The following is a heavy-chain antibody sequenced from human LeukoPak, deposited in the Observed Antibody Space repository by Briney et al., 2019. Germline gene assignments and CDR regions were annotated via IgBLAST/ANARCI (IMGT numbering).Heavy chain of an antibody. CDR1: GFTFSSYS. CDR3: ARDIVSGSYYNYYYHGMDV. V-gene: IGHV3-21*01. D-gene: IGHD3-10*01. CDR2: ISSSSSYI. J-gene: IGHJ6*02. Sequence: GSLRLSCAASGFTFSSYSMNWVRQAPGKGLEWVSSISSSSSYIYYADSVKGRFTISRDNAKNSLYLQMNSLRAEDTAVYYCARDIVSGSYYNYYYHGMDVWGQGTTVTVSS.